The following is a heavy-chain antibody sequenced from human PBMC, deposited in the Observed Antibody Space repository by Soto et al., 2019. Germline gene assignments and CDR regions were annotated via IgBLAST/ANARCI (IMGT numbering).Heavy chain of an antibody. CDR1: GGSISSSSYY. CDR2: IYYSGST. Sequence: QLQLQESGPGLVQHSETLSLTCTVSGGSISSSSYYWAWIRQPPGKGLEWIGSIYYSGSTWYNPSLKSRVTISVDTSKNQFSLKLSSVTAADTAVYYCAPKKGCSAFDPWGQGTLVTVSS. V-gene: IGHV4-39*01. CDR3: APKKGCSAFDP. J-gene: IGHJ5*02. D-gene: IGHD2-15*01.